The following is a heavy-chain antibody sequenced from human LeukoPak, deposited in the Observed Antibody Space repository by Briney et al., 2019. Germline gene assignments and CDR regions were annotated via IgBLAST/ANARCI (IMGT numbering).Heavy chain of an antibody. CDR1: GFIFSSYG. Sequence: GGSLRLSCAASGFIFSSYGMHWVRQAPGKGLGWVAVISYDGSNKYYADSVKGRFTISRDNSKNTLYLQMNSLRAEDTAVYYCAKEGVAVTRYYYYGMDVWGQGTTVTVSS. CDR3: AKEGVAVTRYYYYGMDV. V-gene: IGHV3-30*18. J-gene: IGHJ6*02. CDR2: ISYDGSNK. D-gene: IGHD6-19*01.